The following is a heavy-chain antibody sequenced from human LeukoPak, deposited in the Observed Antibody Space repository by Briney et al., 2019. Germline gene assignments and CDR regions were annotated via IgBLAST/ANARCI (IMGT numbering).Heavy chain of an antibody. CDR3: ARGATAADYYYYYMDV. V-gene: IGHV1-8*01. Sequence: ASVKVSCKASGYTFTSYDINWVRQATGQGLEWMGWVNPNSGNTGYAQKFQGRVTMTRNTSISTAYMELSSLRSEDTAVYYCARGATAADYYYYYMDVWGKGTTVTVSS. CDR1: GYTFTSYD. CDR2: VNPNSGNT. D-gene: IGHD1-26*01. J-gene: IGHJ6*03.